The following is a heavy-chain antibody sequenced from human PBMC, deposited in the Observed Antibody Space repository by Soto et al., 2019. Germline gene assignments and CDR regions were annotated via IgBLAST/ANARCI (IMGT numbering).Heavy chain of an antibody. CDR1: GFTFSSYA. CDR2: ISGSGGST. Sequence: PGGSLRLSCAASGFTFSSYAMSWVRQAPGKGLEWVSAISGSGGSTYYADSVKGRFTISRDNSKNTLYLQMNSLRAEDTAVYYCAKDLTRNPYSSSWSGRFDYWGQGTLVTVPQ. CDR3: AKDLTRNPYSSSWSGRFDY. D-gene: IGHD6-13*01. V-gene: IGHV3-23*01. J-gene: IGHJ4*02.